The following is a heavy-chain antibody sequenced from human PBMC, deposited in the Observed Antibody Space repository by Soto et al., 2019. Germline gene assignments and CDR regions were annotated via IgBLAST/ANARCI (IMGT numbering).Heavy chain of an antibody. Sequence: SETLSLTCTVSGGSISTYYWSWIRQPPGKGLEWIGYIHSSGSSNSNPSLKSRVTISVDTSKNQFSLKLSSVTPADTAVYYCARYSILGYRGSETTDYCGQ. CDR2: IHSSGSS. CDR3: ARYSILGYRGSETTDY. CDR1: GGSISTYY. D-gene: IGHD5-12*01. V-gene: IGHV4-59*01. J-gene: IGHJ4*02.